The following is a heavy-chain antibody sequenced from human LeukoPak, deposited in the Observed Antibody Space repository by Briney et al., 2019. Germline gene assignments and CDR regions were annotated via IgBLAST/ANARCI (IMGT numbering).Heavy chain of an antibody. Sequence: ASVKVSCKASGYTFTSYGISWVRQAPGQGLEWMGWISAYNGNTNYAQKLQGRVTMTTDTSTSTAYMELRSLRSEDTAVYYCARGAGVYYYYYMDVWGKGTTVTISS. V-gene: IGHV1-18*01. D-gene: IGHD3-10*01. CDR1: GYTFTSYG. CDR2: ISAYNGNT. J-gene: IGHJ6*03. CDR3: ARGAGVYYYYYMDV.